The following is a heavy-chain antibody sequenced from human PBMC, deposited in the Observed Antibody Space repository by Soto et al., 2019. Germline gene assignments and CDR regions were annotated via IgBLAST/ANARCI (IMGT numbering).Heavy chain of an antibody. CDR3: ARDLSWGSNWYYYMDV. D-gene: IGHD7-27*01. Sequence: EVQLVESGGGLVQPGGSLRLSCATSGFILSDCAMNWVRQAPGKGLEWVSYISSSSSVIDYADSVKGRFTVSRDNARNSLYLQMNSLRVEDTAVYDCARDLSWGSNWYYYMDVWGKGTTVTVSS. J-gene: IGHJ6*03. CDR1: GFILSDCA. V-gene: IGHV3-48*01. CDR2: ISSSSSVI.